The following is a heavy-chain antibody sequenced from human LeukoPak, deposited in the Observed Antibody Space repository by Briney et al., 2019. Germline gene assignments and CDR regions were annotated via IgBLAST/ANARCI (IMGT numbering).Heavy chain of an antibody. D-gene: IGHD7-27*01. Sequence: PSQTLSLTCAVSGGSISSGSYSWSWIRQPPGKGLEWIGYIYPRGSTYYNPSLKSRVILSLDKSANQFSLNLSSVTAADTAVYYCARFSPRAMGNYLDFWGQGTMVTVSS. CDR1: GGSISSGSYS. CDR3: ARFSPRAMGNYLDF. CDR2: IYPRGST. V-gene: IGHV4-30-2*01. J-gene: IGHJ4*02.